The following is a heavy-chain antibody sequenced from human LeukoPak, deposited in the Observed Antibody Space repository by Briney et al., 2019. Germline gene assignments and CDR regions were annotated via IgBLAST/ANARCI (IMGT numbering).Heavy chain of an antibody. Sequence: GASVKVSCKASGYTFTSYDINWVRQATGQGLEWMGWMNPNSGNTGYAQKFQGRVTMTRKTSISTAYMELSRLRAEDTAVYFCARLLDYDFWSGYVYYYGMDVWGQGTTVTVSS. V-gene: IGHV1-8*01. D-gene: IGHD3-3*01. CDR2: MNPNSGNT. CDR3: ARLLDYDFWSGYVYYYGMDV. J-gene: IGHJ6*02. CDR1: GYTFTSYD.